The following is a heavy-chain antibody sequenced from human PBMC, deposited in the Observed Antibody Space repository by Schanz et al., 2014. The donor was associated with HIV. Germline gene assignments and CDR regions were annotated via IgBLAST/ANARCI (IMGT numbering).Heavy chain of an antibody. CDR2: VSASGST. V-gene: IGHV4-4*07. Sequence: QVLLQESGPRLMKPSETVSLTCTVSSGSVTTYYWNWIRQSAGKGLEWIGRVSASGSTDYNPSLKSRVTVSLDTSNNLFFLKLKSVTAADTAVYYCAKSGQLVTKEYWFDSWGQGTLVIVSS. J-gene: IGHJ5*01. D-gene: IGHD6-6*01. CDR1: SGSVTTYY. CDR3: AKSGQLVTKEYWFDS.